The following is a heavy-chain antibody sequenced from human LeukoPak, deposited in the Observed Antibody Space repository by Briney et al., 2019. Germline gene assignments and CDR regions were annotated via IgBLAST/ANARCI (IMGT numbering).Heavy chain of an antibody. V-gene: IGHV3-48*03. J-gene: IGHJ4*02. CDR3: AREGLDRGYFDY. D-gene: IGHD1-14*01. Sequence: GGSLRLSCAAYGFTFSIYEMNWVRQAPGKGLEWISYIDTSGTTTYYADSVRGRFTVSRDNTKNSLYLQMNSLRAEDTAVYYCAREGLDRGYFDYWGQGSLVTVSS. CDR1: GFTFSIYE. CDR2: IDTSGTTT.